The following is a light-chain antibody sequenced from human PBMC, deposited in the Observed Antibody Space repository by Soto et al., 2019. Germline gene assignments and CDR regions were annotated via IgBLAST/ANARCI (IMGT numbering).Light chain of an antibody. CDR1: QSVSSNY. Sequence: EIVLTHSPGTLSFSPGERATLSFSSSQSVSSNYLAWYQQKPGQAPRLLIYGASSRATGIPDRFSGGGSGTDFTLTVSRLEPEDFAVFYCQQYGNSPPTFGQGTKVDIK. CDR2: GAS. V-gene: IGKV3-20*01. CDR3: QQYGNSPPT. J-gene: IGKJ2*01.